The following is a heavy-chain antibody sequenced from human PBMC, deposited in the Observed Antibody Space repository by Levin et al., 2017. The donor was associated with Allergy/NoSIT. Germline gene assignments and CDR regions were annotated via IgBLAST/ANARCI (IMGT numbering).Heavy chain of an antibody. Sequence: ASVKVSCKASGYTFTGYYMHWVRQAPGQGLEWMGRINPNSGGTNYAQKFQGRVTMTRDTSISTAYMELSRLRSDDTAVYYCARGVSVRFYYYYMDVWGKGTTVTVSS. J-gene: IGHJ6*03. CDR1: GYTFTGYY. CDR2: INPNSGGT. D-gene: IGHD5/OR15-5a*01. CDR3: ARGVSVRFYYYYMDV. V-gene: IGHV1-2*06.